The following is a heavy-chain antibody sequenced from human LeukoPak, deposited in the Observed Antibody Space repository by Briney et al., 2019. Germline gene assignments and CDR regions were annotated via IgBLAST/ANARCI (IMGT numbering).Heavy chain of an antibody. CDR3: ATDRVWGTTLGNLDY. D-gene: IGHD3-16*01. CDR1: GYTFTSYD. CDR2: MNPNSGNT. Sequence: GASVKVSCKASGYTFTSYDINWVRQATGQGLEWMGWMNPNSGNTGYAQKFQGRVTMTEDTSTDTAYMELSSLRSEDTAVYYCATDRVWGTTLGNLDYWGQGTLVTVSS. J-gene: IGHJ4*02. V-gene: IGHV1-8*02.